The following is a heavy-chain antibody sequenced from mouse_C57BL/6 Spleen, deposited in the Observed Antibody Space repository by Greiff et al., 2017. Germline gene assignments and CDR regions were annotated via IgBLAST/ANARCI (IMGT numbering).Heavy chain of an antibody. CDR2: ISSGSSTI. Sequence: EVMLVESGGGLVKPGGSLKLSCAASGFTFSDYGMHWVRQAPEKGLEWVAYISSGSSTIYYADTVKGRFTISRDNAKNTLFLQMTSLRSEDTAMYYCARPDYYGSSSYFDYWGQGTTLTVSS. J-gene: IGHJ2*01. CDR3: ARPDYYGSSSYFDY. D-gene: IGHD1-1*01. CDR1: GFTFSDYG. V-gene: IGHV5-17*01.